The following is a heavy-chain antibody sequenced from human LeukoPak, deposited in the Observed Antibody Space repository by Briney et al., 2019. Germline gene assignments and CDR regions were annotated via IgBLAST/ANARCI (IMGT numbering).Heavy chain of an antibody. CDR2: ISSSSSYI. Sequence: GGSLRLSCAASGFTFSSYSMNWVRQAPGKGLEWVSSISSSSSYIYYADSVKGRFTISRDNAKNTLYLQMNSLRAEDTAVYYCERDLTILPDYWGQGTLVTVSS. J-gene: IGHJ4*02. D-gene: IGHD3-9*01. CDR3: ERDLTILPDY. V-gene: IGHV3-21*01. CDR1: GFTFSSYS.